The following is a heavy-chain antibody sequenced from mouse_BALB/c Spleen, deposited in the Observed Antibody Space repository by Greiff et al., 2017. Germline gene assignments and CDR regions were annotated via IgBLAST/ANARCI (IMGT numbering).Heavy chain of an antibody. CDR1: GYSFTGYY. J-gene: IGHJ3*01. V-gene: IGHV1S34*01. CDR3: ARNYGSSLAWFAY. Sequence: LVKTGASVKISCKASGYSFTGYYMHWVKQSHGKSLEWIGYISCYNGATSYNQKFKGKATFTVDTSSSTAYMQFNSLTSEDSAVYYCARNYGSSLAWFAYWGQGTLVTVSA. CDR2: ISCYNGAT. D-gene: IGHD1-1*01.